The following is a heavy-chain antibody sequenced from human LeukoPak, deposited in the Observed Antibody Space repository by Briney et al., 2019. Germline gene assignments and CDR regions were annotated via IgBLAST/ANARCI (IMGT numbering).Heavy chain of an antibody. CDR3: ARHDITLVRGVIIRDDAFDI. CDR2: IYYSGST. V-gene: IGHV4-39*01. J-gene: IGHJ3*02. Sequence: SKTLSLTCTVSGGSISNSAYYWGWIRQPPGKGLEWIGTIYYSGSTYYNPSLNSRVTISVDTSKNQFSLRLSSVTAADTAVYYCARHDITLVRGVIIRDDAFDIWGQGTMVTVSS. D-gene: IGHD3-10*01. CDR1: GGSISNSAYY.